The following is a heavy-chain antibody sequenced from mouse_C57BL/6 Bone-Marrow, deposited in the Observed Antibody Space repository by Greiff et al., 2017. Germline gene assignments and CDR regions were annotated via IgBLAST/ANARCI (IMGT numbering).Heavy chain of an antibody. V-gene: IGHV1-55*01. CDR1: GYTFTSYW. D-gene: IGHD2-5*01. CDR2: IYPGSGST. J-gene: IGHJ3*01. Sequence: QVQLQQPGAELVKPGASVKMSCKASGYTFTSYWITWVKQRPGQGLEWIGDIYPGSGSTNYNEKFKSKATLTVDTSSSTAYMQLSSLTSEDSAVYYCARKDSNYGAWFAYWGQGTLVTVSA. CDR3: ARKDSNYGAWFAY.